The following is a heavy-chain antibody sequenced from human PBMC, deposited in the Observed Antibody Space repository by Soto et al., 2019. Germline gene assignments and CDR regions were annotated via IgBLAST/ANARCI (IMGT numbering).Heavy chain of an antibody. J-gene: IGHJ6*02. CDR1: GGTFSSYT. Sequence: QVQLVQSGAAVKKPGSSVKVSCTASGGTFSSYTISWVRQAPGQGLEWMGRIIPILGIANYAQKFQGRVTITADKSTSTAYMELSSLSSEDTAVYYCARVGPAAPNYYYYGMDVWGQGTTVTVSS. CDR3: ARVGPAAPNYYYYGMDV. CDR2: IIPILGIA. D-gene: IGHD2-2*01. V-gene: IGHV1-69*02.